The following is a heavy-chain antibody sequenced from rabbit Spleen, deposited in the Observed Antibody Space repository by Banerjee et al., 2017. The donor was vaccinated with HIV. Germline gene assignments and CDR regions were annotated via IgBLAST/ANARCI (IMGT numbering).Heavy chain of an antibody. CDR1: GFSFSSSYW. D-gene: IGHD7-1*01. Sequence: QEQLEESGGDLVKPEGSLTLTCTASGFSFSSSYWICWVRQAPGKGLELIACIYTDTDTTYYTTWAKGRFTISKTSSTTVTLQMTSLTVADTATYFCARDTGTSFSTYGMDLWGQGTLVTVS. V-gene: IGHV1S45*01. CDR2: IYTDTDTT. CDR3: ARDTGTSFSTYGMDL. J-gene: IGHJ3*01.